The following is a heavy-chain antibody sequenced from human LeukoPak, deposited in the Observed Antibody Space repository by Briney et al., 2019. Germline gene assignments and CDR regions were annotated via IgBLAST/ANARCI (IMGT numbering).Heavy chain of an antibody. J-gene: IGHJ3*02. V-gene: IGHV1-46*01. CDR3: ARLTYYDFWSGYNYAFDI. CDR1: GYTFTGYY. Sequence: ASVKVSCKASGYTFTGYYMHWVRQAPGQGLEWMGMINPSGGSTSYAQKFQGRVTMTRDTSTSTVYMELSSLRSEDTAVYYCARLTYYDFWSGYNYAFDIWGQGTMVTVSS. D-gene: IGHD3-3*01. CDR2: INPSGGST.